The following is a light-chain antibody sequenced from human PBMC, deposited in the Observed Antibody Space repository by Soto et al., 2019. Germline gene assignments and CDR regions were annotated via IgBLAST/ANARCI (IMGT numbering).Light chain of an antibody. V-gene: IGLV2-14*01. Sequence: ALTRPASVSGSPGQSSAISGTGTRRDLAGYNYVSWYQQYPGKSPKLLIYEVTHRPSGVSNRFSGSKSGNTASLTISGLPAEDEADYYCSSYTISNTLPFGFGNRTKV. CDR2: EVT. CDR3: SSYTISNTLPFG. CDR1: RRDLAGYNY. J-gene: IGLJ1*01.